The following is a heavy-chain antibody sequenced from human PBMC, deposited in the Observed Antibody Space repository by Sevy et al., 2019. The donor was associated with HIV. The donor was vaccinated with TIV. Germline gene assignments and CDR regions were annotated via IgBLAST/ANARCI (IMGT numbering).Heavy chain of an antibody. Sequence: VSVKVSCKASGYTFNNYYIHWVRQAPGQGLERMGVINPSGRSTSYPQKFQGRVTMTRDSSTSTVYMELSSLRYEDRAVYYCARGGSSGWTYFDYWSQGTLLTVSS. CDR2: INPSGRST. D-gene: IGHD6-19*01. CDR3: ARGGSSGWTYFDY. J-gene: IGHJ4*02. V-gene: IGHV1-46*02. CDR1: GYTFNNYY.